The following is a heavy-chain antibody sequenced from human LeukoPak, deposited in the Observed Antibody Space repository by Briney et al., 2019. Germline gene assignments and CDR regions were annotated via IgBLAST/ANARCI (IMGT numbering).Heavy chain of an antibody. Sequence: TGGSLRLSCAVSGFTFSNYWMAWIRQPPGKGLEWIGYIYYSGITNYNPSLKSRVTISVDTSKSQFSLKLSSVTAADTALYYCARAGRWEGRPHAFDIWGQGTMVTISS. CDR2: IYYSGIT. D-gene: IGHD1-26*01. V-gene: IGHV4-59*01. CDR1: GFTFSNYW. J-gene: IGHJ3*02. CDR3: ARAGRWEGRPHAFDI.